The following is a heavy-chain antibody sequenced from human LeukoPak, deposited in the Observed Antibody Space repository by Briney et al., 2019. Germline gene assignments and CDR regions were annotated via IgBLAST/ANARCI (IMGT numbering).Heavy chain of an antibody. D-gene: IGHD3-3*01. V-gene: IGHV1-24*01. Sequence: ASVKVSCKVSGYTLTELSMHWVRQAPGKGLEWMGGFDPEDGETIYAQKFQGRVTMTTDTSTSTAYMELRSLRSDDTAVYYCARGTRGYDFWSGYFYFDYWGQGTLVTVSS. CDR1: GYTLTELS. CDR3: ARGTRGYDFWSGYFYFDY. CDR2: FDPEDGET. J-gene: IGHJ4*02.